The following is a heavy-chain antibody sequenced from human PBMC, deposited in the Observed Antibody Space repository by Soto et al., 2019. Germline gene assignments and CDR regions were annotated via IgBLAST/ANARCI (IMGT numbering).Heavy chain of an antibody. V-gene: IGHV3-13*01. D-gene: IGHD6-6*01. CDR3: ARGGALRFGGIAARRSNFDY. CDR1: GFTFSSYD. CDR2: IGTAGDT. J-gene: IGHJ4*02. Sequence: GGSLRLSCAASGFTFSSYDMHWVRQATGKGLEWVSAIGTAGDTYYPGSVKGRFTISRENAKNSLYLQMNSLRAGDTAVYYCARGGALRFGGIAARRSNFDYWGQGTLVTVSS.